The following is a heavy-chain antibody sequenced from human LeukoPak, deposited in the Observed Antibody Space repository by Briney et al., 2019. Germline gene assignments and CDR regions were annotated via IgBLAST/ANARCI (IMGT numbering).Heavy chain of an antibody. V-gene: IGHV3-33*01. CDR3: ARDRSSWAFDY. J-gene: IGHJ4*02. D-gene: IGHD6-6*01. CDR1: GFTFSSYG. CDR2: IWHDGSNK. Sequence: GGSLRLSCAASGFTFSSYGMHWVRQAPGRGLEWVAIIWHDGSNKYYADSVKGRFTISRDNSKNTLDLQMNSLRAEDTAVYYCARDRSSWAFDYWGQGTLVTVSS.